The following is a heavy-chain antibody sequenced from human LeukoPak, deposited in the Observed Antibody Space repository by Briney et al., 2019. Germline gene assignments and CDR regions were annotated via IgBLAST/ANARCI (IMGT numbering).Heavy chain of an antibody. CDR1: GGSISSYY. CDR2: IYYSGST. D-gene: IGHD3-3*01. CDR3: ARGFWSGYPSGRFDY. J-gene: IGHJ4*02. Sequence: ASETLSLTCTVSGGSISSYYWSWIRQPPGKGLEWIGYIYYSGSTNYNLSLKSRVTISVDTSKNQFSLKLSSVTAADTAVYYCARGFWSGYPSGRFDYWGQGTLVTVSS. V-gene: IGHV4-59*01.